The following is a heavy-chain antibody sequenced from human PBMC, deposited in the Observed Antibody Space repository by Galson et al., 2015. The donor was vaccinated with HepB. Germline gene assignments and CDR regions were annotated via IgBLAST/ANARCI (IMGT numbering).Heavy chain of an antibody. V-gene: IGHV3-23*01. D-gene: IGHD6-13*01. Sequence: SLRLSCAASGFTFSSYAMSWVRQAPGKGLEWVSAISGSGGSTYYADSVKGRFTISRDNSKNTLYLQMNSLRAEDTAVYYCAKLPRYSSRGAAYYFDYWGQGTLVTVSS. CDR3: AKLPRYSSRGAAYYFDY. CDR1: GFTFSSYA. CDR2: ISGSGGST. J-gene: IGHJ4*02.